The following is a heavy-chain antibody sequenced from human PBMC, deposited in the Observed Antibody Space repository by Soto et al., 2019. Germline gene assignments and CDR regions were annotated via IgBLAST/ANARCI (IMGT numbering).Heavy chain of an antibody. D-gene: IGHD3-10*01. CDR3: ASDLSGRADV. Sequence: EVQLVESGGGLVRPGGSLRLSCAASGFTFSSYWMHWVRQAPGKGLVWVSRMNEDGGTTDYADSVKGRFTISSDNAKNTLYLQMNSLRVEDTAVYYCASDLSGRADVWGQGTPVTVSS. CDR1: GFTFSSYW. CDR2: MNEDGGTT. J-gene: IGHJ6*02. V-gene: IGHV3-74*02.